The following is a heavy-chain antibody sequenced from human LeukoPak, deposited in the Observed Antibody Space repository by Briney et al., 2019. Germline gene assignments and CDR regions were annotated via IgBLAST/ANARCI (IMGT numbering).Heavy chain of an antibody. V-gene: IGHV4-59*08. CDR1: GGPISTYY. D-gene: IGHD3-9*01. J-gene: IGHJ5*01. Sequence: SETLSLTCTVSGGPISTYYWSWLRQPPGKGLEWIGYIYYIGNTNYNPSLKSRVTISVDTSKNQFSLKLSSVTAADTAVYYCARLYYDILTGYFYLDSWGQGTLVTVSS. CDR2: IYYIGNT. CDR3: ARLYYDILTGYFYLDS.